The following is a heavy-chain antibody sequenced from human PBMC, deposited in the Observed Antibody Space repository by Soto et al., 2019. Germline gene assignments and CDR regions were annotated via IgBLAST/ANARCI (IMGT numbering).Heavy chain of an antibody. CDR1: GFTFSSYA. J-gene: IGHJ6*02. V-gene: IGHV3-30-3*01. CDR3: ARDHSFTPTTRRQLTRHYYYYGMDV. Sequence: QVQLVESGGGVVQPGRSLRLSCAASGFTFSSYAMHWVRQAPGKGLEWVAVISYDGSNKYYADSVKGRFTISRDNSKNTLYLQMNSLRAEDTAVYYCARDHSFTPTTRRQLTRHYYYYGMDVWGQGTTVTVSS. D-gene: IGHD6-6*01. CDR2: ISYDGSNK.